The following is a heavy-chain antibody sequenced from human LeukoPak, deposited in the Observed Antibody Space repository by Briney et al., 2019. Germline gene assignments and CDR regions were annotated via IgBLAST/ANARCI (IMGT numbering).Heavy chain of an antibody. CDR3: ARVRSDVVVVAAILDY. Sequence: AGSLTLSCAASGFTFSSYEMNWVRQAPGKGLEWVSYISSSGSNIYYADSVRGRFTISRDNAKNSLYLQMNSLRAEDTAVYYCARVRSDVVVVAAILDYWGQGTLVTVSS. CDR1: GFTFSSYE. CDR2: ISSSGSNI. V-gene: IGHV3-48*03. D-gene: IGHD2-15*01. J-gene: IGHJ4*02.